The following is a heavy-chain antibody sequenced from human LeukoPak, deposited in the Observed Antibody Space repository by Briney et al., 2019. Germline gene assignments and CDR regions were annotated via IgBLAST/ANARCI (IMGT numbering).Heavy chain of an antibody. CDR3: ARVVRGAVTSNWFDP. Sequence: SETLSLTCTVSGGSIKDYYWAWIRQAPGEGLEWIGYISNSGTTDYNPSLKSRVNISVDTSKNEFSLKLTSVSAADTAMYYCARVVRGAVTSNWFDPWGQGTLVTVSS. CDR1: GGSIKDYY. V-gene: IGHV4-59*01. CDR2: ISNSGTT. D-gene: IGHD4-17*01. J-gene: IGHJ5*02.